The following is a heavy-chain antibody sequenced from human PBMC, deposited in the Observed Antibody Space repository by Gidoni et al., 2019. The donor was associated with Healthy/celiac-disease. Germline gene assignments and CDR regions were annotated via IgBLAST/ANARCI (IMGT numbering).Heavy chain of an antibody. CDR3: TTVPIVVVITSDAFDI. V-gene: IGHV3-15*01. J-gene: IGHJ3*02. CDR1: GFTFSNAW. D-gene: IGHD3-22*01. CDR2: IKSKTDGRTT. Sequence: EVQLVESGGGLVKPGGALRLSCAASGFTFSNAWMSWVRQAPGKGLEWVGRIKSKTDGRTTDYAAPVKGRFTISRDDSKNTLYLQMNSLKTEDTAVYYCTTVPIVVVITSDAFDIWGQGTMVTVSS.